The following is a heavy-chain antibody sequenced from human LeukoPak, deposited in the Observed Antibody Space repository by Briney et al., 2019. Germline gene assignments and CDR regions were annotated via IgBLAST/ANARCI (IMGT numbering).Heavy chain of an antibody. D-gene: IGHD3-22*01. CDR2: IYTSGST. V-gene: IGHV4-4*07. Sequence: PSDTLSLTCTVSGGSISSYYWSWIRQPAGKGLEWIGRIYTSGSTNYNPSLKSRVTTSVDTSKNQFSLKLSSVTAADTAVYYCARGGYDSSGYLFFDYWGQGTLVTVSS. J-gene: IGHJ4*02. CDR1: GGSISSYY. CDR3: ARGGYDSSGYLFFDY.